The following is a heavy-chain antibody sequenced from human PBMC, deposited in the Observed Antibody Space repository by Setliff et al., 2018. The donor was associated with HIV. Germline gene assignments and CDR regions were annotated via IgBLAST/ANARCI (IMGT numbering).Heavy chain of an antibody. V-gene: IGHV1-8*02. D-gene: IGHD6-19*01. CDR2: MNPNSGNT. J-gene: IGHJ1*01. Sequence: GASVKVSCKASGYTFTSYDINLVRQATGQGLEWMGWMNPNSGNTGNAQEFQGRVTMTRNTSISTAYMELSSLRSEDTAVYYCSTSPRGLGVAATGLRYLHHWGQGTLVTVSS. CDR1: GYTFTSYD. CDR3: STSPRGLGVAATGLRYLHH.